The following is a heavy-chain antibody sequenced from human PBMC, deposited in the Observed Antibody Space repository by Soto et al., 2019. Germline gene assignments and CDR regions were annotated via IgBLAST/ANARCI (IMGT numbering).Heavy chain of an antibody. CDR2: IHYTRSP. CDR1: SDSVSKYY. Sequence: WETLSLTCTVSSDSVSKYYWNWIRQPAGKGLEWIGRIHYTRSPNYNPSLKSRVTLSVDTSKNQFSLKLNLSSVTAADTAVYYCARSPAYGDYANLDTGGQGTLVTVSS. J-gene: IGHJ5*02. V-gene: IGHV4-4*07. D-gene: IGHD4-17*01. CDR3: ARSPAYGDYANLDT.